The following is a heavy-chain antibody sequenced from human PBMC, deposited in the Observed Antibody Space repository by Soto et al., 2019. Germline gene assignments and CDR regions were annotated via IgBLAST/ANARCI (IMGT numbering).Heavy chain of an antibody. J-gene: IGHJ4*02. D-gene: IGHD3-3*01. CDR1: GFTFSSYS. CDR3: ARDLGFLDQQHFDY. Sequence: ESGGGLVQPGGSLRLFCAASGFTFSSYSMNWVRQAPGKGLEWVSYISSSSSTIYYADSVKGRFTISRDNAKNSLYLQMNSLRDEDTAVYYCARDLGFLDQQHFDYWGQGTLVTVSS. V-gene: IGHV3-48*02. CDR2: ISSSSSTI.